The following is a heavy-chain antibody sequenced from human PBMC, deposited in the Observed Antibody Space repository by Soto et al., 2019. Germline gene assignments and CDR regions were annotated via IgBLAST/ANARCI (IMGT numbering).Heavy chain of an antibody. CDR2: IYSGGST. D-gene: IGHD2-2*01. J-gene: IGHJ6*03. Sequence: AGGSLRLSCAASGFTVSSNYMSWVRQAPGKGLEWVSVIYSGGSTYYADSVKGRFTISRDNSKNTLYLQMNSLRAEDTAVYYCAREFVCSSTSCYVDYYYYMDVWGKGTTVTVSS. CDR3: AREFVCSSTSCYVDYYYYMDV. V-gene: IGHV3-66*01. CDR1: GFTVSSNY.